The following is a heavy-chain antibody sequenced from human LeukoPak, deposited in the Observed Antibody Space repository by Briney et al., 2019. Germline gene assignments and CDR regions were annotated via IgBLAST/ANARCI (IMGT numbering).Heavy chain of an antibody. V-gene: IGHV3-74*01. CDR3: ASFAYSSGWYS. Sequence: GGSLRLSCAASGFTFSNYWMHWVRQAPGKGLVWVSRINSDGSSTSYADSVKGRFAISRDNAKNTLYLQMNSLRAEDTAVYYCASFAYSSGWYSWGQGTLATVSS. CDR1: GFTFSNYW. CDR2: INSDGSST. J-gene: IGHJ4*02. D-gene: IGHD6-19*01.